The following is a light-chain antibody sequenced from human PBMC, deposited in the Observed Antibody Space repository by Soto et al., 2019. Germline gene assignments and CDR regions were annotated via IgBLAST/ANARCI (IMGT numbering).Light chain of an antibody. CDR1: SSDVGTYNL. Sequence: QSVLTQPASVSGSPGQSITSSCTGTSSDVGTYNLVSWYQQEPGKAPKLMIFEGSKRPSGVSNRFSGSKSGNTASLTISGLQAEDEADYYCCSYAGSSTLVFGTGTKVPVL. V-gene: IGLV2-23*03. CDR3: CSYAGSSTLV. J-gene: IGLJ1*01. CDR2: EGS.